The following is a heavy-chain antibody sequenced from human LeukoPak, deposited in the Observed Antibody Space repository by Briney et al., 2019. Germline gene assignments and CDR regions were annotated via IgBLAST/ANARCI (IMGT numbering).Heavy chain of an antibody. CDR3: VLEGKYYDILTGTDAFDI. CDR2: IIPIFGTA. J-gene: IGHJ3*02. Sequence: SVKVSCKASGGTFSSYAISWVRQAPGQGLEWMGGIIPIFGTANYAQKFQGRVTITADESTSTAYMELSSLRSEDAAVYYCVLEGKYYDILTGTDAFDIWGQGTMVTVSS. V-gene: IGHV1-69*13. CDR1: GGTFSSYA. D-gene: IGHD3-9*01.